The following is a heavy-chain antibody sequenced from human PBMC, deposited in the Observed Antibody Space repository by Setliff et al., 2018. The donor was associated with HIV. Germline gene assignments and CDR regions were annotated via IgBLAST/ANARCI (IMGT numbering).Heavy chain of an antibody. V-gene: IGHV1-46*01. J-gene: IGHJ6*03. Sequence: GASVKVSCKASGYTFTSYYMHWVRQAPGQGLEWMGIINPSGGSTSYAQNFQGRVTMTRDTSTSTVYMELSSLRSEDTAVHYCARRGSRGDYYYYMDVWGKGTTVTVSS. D-gene: IGHD3-10*01. CDR2: INPSGGST. CDR1: GYTFTSYY. CDR3: ARRGSRGDYYYYMDV.